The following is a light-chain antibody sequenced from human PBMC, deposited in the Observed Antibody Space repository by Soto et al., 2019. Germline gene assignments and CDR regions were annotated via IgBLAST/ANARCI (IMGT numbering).Light chain of an antibody. CDR3: ASYAGSRTYV. Sequence: QSVLTQPASVSGSPGQSVTISCSGSDIVNYNLVSWYQHLPGRAPKLLIFEVTMRPSGISDRFSGSKSASTASLTISGLQAEDEGDYYCASYAGSRTYVFGSGTKVTVL. CDR2: EVT. V-gene: IGLV2-23*02. J-gene: IGLJ1*01. CDR1: SDIVNYNL.